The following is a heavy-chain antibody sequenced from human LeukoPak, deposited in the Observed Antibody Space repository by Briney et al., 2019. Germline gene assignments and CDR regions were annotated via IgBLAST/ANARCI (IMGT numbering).Heavy chain of an antibody. J-gene: IGHJ6*02. CDR3: ARSGDQIVVVPAAPPGPYYYYYGMDV. V-gene: IGHV1-2*02. CDR1: GYTFTGYY. Sequence: ASVKVSCKASGYTFTGYYMHWVRQAPGQGLEWMGWIDPNSGGTNYAQKLQGRVTMTTDTSTSTAYMELRSLRSDDTAVYYCARSGDQIVVVPAAPPGPYYYYYGMDVWGQGTTVTVSS. D-gene: IGHD2-2*01. CDR2: IDPNSGGT.